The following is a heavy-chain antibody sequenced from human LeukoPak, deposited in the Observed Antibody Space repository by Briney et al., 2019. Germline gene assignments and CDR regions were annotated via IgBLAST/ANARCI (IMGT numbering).Heavy chain of an antibody. CDR3: ARDYYQLPIYYFDY. Sequence: GGSLRLSCAASGFTFSSYAMHWVRQAPGKGLEWVAVISYDGSNKYYADSVKGRFTISRDNSKNTQYLQMNSLRAEDTAVYYCARDYYQLPIYYFDYWGQGTLVTVSS. V-gene: IGHV3-30*04. J-gene: IGHJ4*02. CDR1: GFTFSSYA. D-gene: IGHD2-2*01. CDR2: ISYDGSNK.